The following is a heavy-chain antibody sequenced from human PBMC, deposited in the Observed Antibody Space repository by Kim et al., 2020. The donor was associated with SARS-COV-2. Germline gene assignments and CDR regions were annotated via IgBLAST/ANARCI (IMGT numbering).Heavy chain of an antibody. V-gene: IGHV4-34*01. CDR1: GGSFSGYY. D-gene: IGHD6-19*01. Sequence: SETLSLTCAVYGGSFSGYYWSWIRQPPGKGLEWIGEINHSGSTNYNPSLKSRVTISVDTSKNQFSLKLSSVTAADTAVYYCARFSGIAVAGYYYYYGMDVWGQGTTVTVSS. J-gene: IGHJ6*02. CDR2: INHSGST. CDR3: ARFSGIAVAGYYYYYGMDV.